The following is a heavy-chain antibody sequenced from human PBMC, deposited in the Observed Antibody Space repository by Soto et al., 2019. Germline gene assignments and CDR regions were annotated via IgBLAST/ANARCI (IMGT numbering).Heavy chain of an antibody. D-gene: IGHD3-10*01. CDR2: IYYTGGA. Sequence: SETLSLTCTVSGGSVSSGSYYWSWIRQPPGKGLEWIGYIYYTGGAYYNPSLKSRLTLSVDTAKSQFSLQLTSVTAADTAVYFCARGLTMLRGVMDSWGQGTLVTVSS. J-gene: IGHJ4*02. CDR3: ARGLTMLRGVMDS. CDR1: GGSVSSGSYY. V-gene: IGHV4-31*03.